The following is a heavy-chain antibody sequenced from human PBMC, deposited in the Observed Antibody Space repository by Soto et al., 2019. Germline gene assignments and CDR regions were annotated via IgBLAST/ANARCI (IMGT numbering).Heavy chain of an antibody. CDR2: IYYSGST. V-gene: IGHV4-61*01. CDR1: GGSVSSGSYY. J-gene: IGHJ5*02. Sequence: SSETLSLTCTVSGGSVSSGSYYWSWIRQPPGKGLEWIGYIYYSGSTNYNPSLKSRVTISVDTSKNQFSLKLSSVTAADTAVYYCSRSPRRENWFDPWGQGTLVTVSS. CDR3: SRSPRRENWFDP.